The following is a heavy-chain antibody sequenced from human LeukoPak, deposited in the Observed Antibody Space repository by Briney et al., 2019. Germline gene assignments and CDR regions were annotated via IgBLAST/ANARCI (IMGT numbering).Heavy chain of an antibody. CDR1: GFTFSSYG. Sequence: QPGGSLRLSCAASGFTFSSYGMHWVRQAPGKGLEWVAFIRYDGSNKYYADSVKGRFTISRDNSKNTLYLQMNSLRAEDTAVYYCAKGTISYGSESYYVDYWGQGTLVTVSS. D-gene: IGHD3-10*01. V-gene: IGHV3-30*02. CDR3: AKGTISYGSESYYVDY. J-gene: IGHJ4*02. CDR2: IRYDGSNK.